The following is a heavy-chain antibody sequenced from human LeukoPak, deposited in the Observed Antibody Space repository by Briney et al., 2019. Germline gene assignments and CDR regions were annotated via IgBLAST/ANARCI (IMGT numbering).Heavy chain of an antibody. CDR2: INSDGSST. J-gene: IGHJ4*02. CDR3: ARVSSSWYDRYFDY. D-gene: IGHD6-13*01. CDR1: GFTFSSYS. Sequence: GGSLRLYCAASGFTFSSYSMNWVRQAPGKGLVWVSRINSDGSSTSYADSVKGRFTISRDNAKNTLYLQMNSLRAEDTAVYYCARVSSSWYDRYFDYWGQGTQVTVSS. V-gene: IGHV3-74*01.